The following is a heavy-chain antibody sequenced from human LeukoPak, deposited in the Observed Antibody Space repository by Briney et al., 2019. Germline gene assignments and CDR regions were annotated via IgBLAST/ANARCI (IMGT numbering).Heavy chain of an antibody. CDR3: AQDHLRYFGSGSVVRF. D-gene: IGHD3-10*01. CDR2: ISANGGKT. J-gene: IGHJ4*02. CDR1: GFTFRSYS. V-gene: IGHV3-23*01. Sequence: GGSLRLSCAASGFTFRSYSMSWVRQAPGKGLEWVSTISANGGKTFYPDSVKGRFSISRDNSKNALYLQINTLRAEDTAVYYCAQDHLRYFGSGSVVRFWGQGTLVTVSS.